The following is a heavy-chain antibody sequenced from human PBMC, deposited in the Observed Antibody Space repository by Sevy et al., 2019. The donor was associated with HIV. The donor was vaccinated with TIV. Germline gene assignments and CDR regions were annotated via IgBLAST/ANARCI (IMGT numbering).Heavy chain of an antibody. D-gene: IGHD2-2*01. V-gene: IGHV4-34*01. CDR3: ARGGPYCSTTSCYGRPDNWFDP. J-gene: IGHJ5*02. Sequence: SETLSLACAVYGGSFSGYYWSWIRRPPGKGLEWIGELNHSGSTNDNPSLKSRVTISVDTSKNQFSLKLSSVTAADTAVYYCARGGPYCSTTSCYGRPDNWFDPWGQGTLVTVSS. CDR1: GGSFSGYY. CDR2: LNHSGST.